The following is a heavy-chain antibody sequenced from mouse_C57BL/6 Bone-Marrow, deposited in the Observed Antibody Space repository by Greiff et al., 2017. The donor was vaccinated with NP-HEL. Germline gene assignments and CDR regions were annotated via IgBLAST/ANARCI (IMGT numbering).Heavy chain of an antibody. J-gene: IGHJ4*01. Sequence: QVQLQQPGTELVKPGASVKLSCKASGYTFTSYWMHWVKQRPGQGLEWIGNINPSNGGTNYNEKFKSKATLTVDKSSSTAYMQLSSLTSEDSAVYYCARSPITTVVAPPSMDYWGQGTSVTVSS. V-gene: IGHV1-53*01. D-gene: IGHD1-1*01. CDR2: INPSNGGT. CDR3: ARSPITTVVAPPSMDY. CDR1: GYTFTSYW.